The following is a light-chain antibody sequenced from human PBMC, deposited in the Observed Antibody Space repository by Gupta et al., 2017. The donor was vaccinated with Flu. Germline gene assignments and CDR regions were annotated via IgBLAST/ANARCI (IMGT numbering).Light chain of an antibody. CDR3: MQALQTG. V-gene: IGKV2-28*01. Sequence: LPVSPGEPACSACRSRLSLLHSNGYNYLDWYRQKAGQSPQLLISLGSHRASGVPDRCSGGGSGTDLTLKISRVEAEDVGVYYCMQALQTGFGQGTKLEI. CDR1: LSLLHSNGYNY. J-gene: IGKJ2*03. CDR2: LGS.